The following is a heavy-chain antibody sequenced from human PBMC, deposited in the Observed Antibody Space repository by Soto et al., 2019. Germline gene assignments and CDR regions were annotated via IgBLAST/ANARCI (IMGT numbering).Heavy chain of an antibody. V-gene: IGHV4-59*01. Sequence: PSETLSLTCTVSGGSISSYYWSWIRQPPGKGLEWIGYIYYSGSTNYNPSLKSRVTISVDTSKNQFSLKLSSVTAADTAVYYCARDRRYCSGGSCYKFFDYWGQGTLVTVSS. CDR2: IYYSGST. J-gene: IGHJ4*02. CDR1: GGSISSYY. CDR3: ARDRRYCSGGSCYKFFDY. D-gene: IGHD2-15*01.